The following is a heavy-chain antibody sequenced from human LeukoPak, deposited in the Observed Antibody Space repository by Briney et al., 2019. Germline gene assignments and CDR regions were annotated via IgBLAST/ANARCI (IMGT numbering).Heavy chain of an antibody. V-gene: IGHV3-7*01. CDR1: GFTFSSYW. CDR2: IKQDGSEK. CDR3: ASEIMVRGVPDAFDI. J-gene: IGHJ3*02. Sequence: GGSLRLSCAASGFTFSSYWMSWVRQAPGKGLEWVANIKQDGSEKYYVDSVKGRFTISRDNAKNSLYLQMNSLRAEDTAVYYCASEIMVRGVPDAFDIWGQGTMVTVSS. D-gene: IGHD3-10*01.